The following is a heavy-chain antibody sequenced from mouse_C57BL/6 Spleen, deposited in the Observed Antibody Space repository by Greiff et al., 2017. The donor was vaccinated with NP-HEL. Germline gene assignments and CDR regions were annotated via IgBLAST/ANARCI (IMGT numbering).Heavy chain of an antibody. CDR2: IYPGDGDH. Sequence: VKLMESGAALVKPGASVKISCKASGYAFRSYWMNWVKQRPGKGLEWIGQIYPGDGDHNYNGKFKGKATLTADKSSRTAYMQLSSLTSEDSAVYFCARSRPAQASYYFDYWGQGTTLTVSS. V-gene: IGHV1-80*01. CDR1: GYAFRSYW. CDR3: ARSRPAQASYYFDY. D-gene: IGHD3-2*02. J-gene: IGHJ2*01.